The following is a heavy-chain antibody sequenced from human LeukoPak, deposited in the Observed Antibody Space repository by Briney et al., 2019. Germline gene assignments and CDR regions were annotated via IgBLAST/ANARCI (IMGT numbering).Heavy chain of an antibody. D-gene: IGHD6-13*01. CDR3: TRADSSWANDY. Sequence: PGGSLRLSCVASGFTFGSSWMYWVRQAPGKGLVWASRISSDGSSTTYADSVKGRFTISRDNAKNTLYLQMNSLRVEDTAVYYCTRADSSWANDYWGQGTLVTVSS. CDR2: ISSDGSST. V-gene: IGHV3-74*01. J-gene: IGHJ4*02. CDR1: GFTFGSSW.